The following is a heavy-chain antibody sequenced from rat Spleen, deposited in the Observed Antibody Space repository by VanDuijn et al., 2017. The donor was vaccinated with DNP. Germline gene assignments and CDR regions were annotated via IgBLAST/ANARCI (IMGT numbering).Heavy chain of an antibody. CDR1: GYSITSNY. D-gene: IGHD1-7*01. Sequence: EVQLQESGSGLVKPSQSLSLTCSVTGYSITSNYWGWIRKFPGNKMEYIGHISYSGSTNYNPSLKSRISITRDISKNHFLLHLNPVTTEDTATYYCARWTRYFDYWGQGIMVTVSS. J-gene: IGHJ2*01. CDR2: ISYSGST. V-gene: IGHV3-1*01. CDR3: ARWTRYFDY.